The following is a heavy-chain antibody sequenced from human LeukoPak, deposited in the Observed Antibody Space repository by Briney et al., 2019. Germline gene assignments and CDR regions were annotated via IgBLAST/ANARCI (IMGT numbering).Heavy chain of an antibody. CDR3: ARVGGATVTTSHYYYGMDV. J-gene: IGHJ6*02. CDR1: GGAFSSYA. D-gene: IGHD4-17*01. CDR2: IIPIFGTA. Sequence: SVKVSCKASGGAFSSYAISWVRQAPGQGLEWMGGIIPIFGTANYAQKFQGRVTITADESTSTAYMEPSSLRSEDTAVYYCARVGGATVTTSHYYYGMDVWGQGTTVTVSS. V-gene: IGHV1-69*13.